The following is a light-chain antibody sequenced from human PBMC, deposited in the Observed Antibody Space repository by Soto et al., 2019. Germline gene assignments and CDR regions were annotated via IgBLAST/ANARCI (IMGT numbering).Light chain of an antibody. CDR1: QSVRSN. V-gene: IGKV3-20*01. Sequence: PGDRATLSCRASQSVRSNLDWYQQKPGQATRLLIYDATTRATGIPDRFSGSGSGADFTLTLSRLEPEDFAFYVCQQYGNSHPGTFGQGTRLEIK. CDR3: QQYGNSHPGT. CDR2: DAT. J-gene: IGKJ5*01.